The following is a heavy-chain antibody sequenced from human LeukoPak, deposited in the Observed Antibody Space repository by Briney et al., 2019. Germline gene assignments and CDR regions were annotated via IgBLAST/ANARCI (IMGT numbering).Heavy chain of an antibody. Sequence: GSSVKVSCKASGGTFSSYAISWVRQAPGQGLEWMGGIIPIFGTANYAQKFQGRVTITADESTSTAYMELSSLRSEDTAVYYCARDGGIVVVDDAFDIWGQGTMVTVSS. D-gene: IGHD3-22*01. CDR1: GGTFSSYA. CDR2: IIPIFGTA. V-gene: IGHV1-69*01. CDR3: ARDGGIVVVDDAFDI. J-gene: IGHJ3*02.